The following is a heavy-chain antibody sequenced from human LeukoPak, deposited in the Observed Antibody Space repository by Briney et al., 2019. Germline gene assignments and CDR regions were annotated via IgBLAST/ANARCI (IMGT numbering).Heavy chain of an antibody. CDR2: IKSDGRST. J-gene: IGHJ4*02. D-gene: IGHD3/OR15-3a*01. CDR1: GFTLSNYW. CDR3: TRDIFRGLVDY. V-gene: IGHV3-74*01. Sequence: WGSLRLSCAASGFTLSNYWMHWVRQAPGKGPVWVSRIKSDGRSTVYADSVKGRFTIPRDNAKNTLYLQMNSLRAEHTAVYYCTRDIFRGLVDYCGQGTLVTVSS.